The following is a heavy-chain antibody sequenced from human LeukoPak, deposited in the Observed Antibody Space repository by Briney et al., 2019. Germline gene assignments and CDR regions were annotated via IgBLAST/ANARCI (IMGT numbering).Heavy chain of an antibody. J-gene: IGHJ3*02. D-gene: IGHD2-8*01. Sequence: GASVKVSCKASGYTFTGYYMHWVRQAPGQGLEWMGWINPNSGGTNYAQKFQGRVTMTRDTSISTAYMELSRLRSEDTAVYYCARQRGGQYEDGFDMWGQGTMVTVSS. V-gene: IGHV1-2*02. CDR3: ARQRGGQYEDGFDM. CDR2: INPNSGGT. CDR1: GYTFTGYY.